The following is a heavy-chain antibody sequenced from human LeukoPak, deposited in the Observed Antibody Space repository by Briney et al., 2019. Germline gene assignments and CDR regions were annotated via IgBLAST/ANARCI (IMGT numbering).Heavy chain of an antibody. Sequence: GGALEISCKGSGCIFTSYWSGWGRQMPGKGLEGMGIIYPGDCDTRYSPSFQGQVTISADKSISTAYLQWSSLKASDTAMYSCARCNYGSGSYYNGGREFDYWGQGTLVTVSS. D-gene: IGHD3-10*01. CDR1: GCIFTSYW. CDR2: IYPGDCDT. V-gene: IGHV5-51*01. CDR3: ARCNYGSGSYYNGGREFDY. J-gene: IGHJ4*02.